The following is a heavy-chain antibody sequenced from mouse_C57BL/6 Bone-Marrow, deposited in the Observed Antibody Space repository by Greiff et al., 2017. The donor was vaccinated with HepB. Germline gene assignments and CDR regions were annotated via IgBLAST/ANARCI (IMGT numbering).Heavy chain of an antibody. CDR2: IRNKANNHAT. D-gene: IGHD4-1*01. J-gene: IGHJ2*01. CDR3: TRGKLTSYFDY. Sequence: EVQLVESGGGLVQPGGSMKLSCAASGFTFSDAWMDWVRQSPEKGLEWVAEIRNKANNHATYYAESVKGRFTISRDDSKSSVYLQMNSLRAEDTGIYYCTRGKLTSYFDYWGQGTTLTVSS. CDR1: GFTFSDAW. V-gene: IGHV6-6*01.